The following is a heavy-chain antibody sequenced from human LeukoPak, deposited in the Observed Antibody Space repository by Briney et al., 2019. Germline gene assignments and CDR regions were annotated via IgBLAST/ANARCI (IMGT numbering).Heavy chain of an antibody. CDR2: IIPIFGTA. CDR3: ARGLLGYCSSTSCYTYYYYYMDV. CDR1: GGTFSSYA. J-gene: IGHJ6*03. V-gene: IGHV1-69*05. D-gene: IGHD2-2*01. Sequence: ASVKVSCKASGGTFSSYAISWVRQAPGQGLEWMGGIIPIFGTASYAQKFQGRVTITTDESTSTAYMELSSLRSEDTAVYYCARGLLGYCSSTSCYTYYYYYMDVWGKGTTVTVSS.